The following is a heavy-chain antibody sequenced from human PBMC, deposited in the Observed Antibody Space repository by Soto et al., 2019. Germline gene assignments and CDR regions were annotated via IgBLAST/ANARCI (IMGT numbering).Heavy chain of an antibody. CDR2: IRSKAYGGTT. CDR3: TRDRRITIFGVVIISRYYYYYYMDV. V-gene: IGHV3-49*03. CDR1: GFTFGDYA. D-gene: IGHD3-3*01. Sequence: GGSLRLSCTASGFTFGDYAMSWFRQAPGKGLEWVGFIRSKAYGGTTEYAASVKGRFTISRDDSKSIAYLQMNSLKTEDTAVYYCTRDRRITIFGVVIISRYYYYYYMDVWGKGTTVTVSS. J-gene: IGHJ6*03.